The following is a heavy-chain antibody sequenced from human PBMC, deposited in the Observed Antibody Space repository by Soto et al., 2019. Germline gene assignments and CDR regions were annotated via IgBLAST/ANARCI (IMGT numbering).Heavy chain of an antibody. CDR3: ARDGGYCSGGSCYNYYYYGMDV. Sequence: ASVKVSCKASGYTFTSYYMHWVRQAPGQGLEWMGIINPSGGSTSYAQKFQGRVTMTRDTSTSTVYMELSSLRSEDTAVYYCARDGGYCSGGSCYNYYYYGMDVWGQGTTVTVSS. J-gene: IGHJ6*02. CDR2: INPSGGST. V-gene: IGHV1-46*01. D-gene: IGHD2-15*01. CDR1: GYTFTSYY.